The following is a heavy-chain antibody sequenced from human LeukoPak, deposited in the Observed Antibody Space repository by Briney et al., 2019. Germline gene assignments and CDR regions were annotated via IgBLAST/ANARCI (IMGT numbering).Heavy chain of an antibody. V-gene: IGHV4-34*01. CDR2: INHSGST. CDR1: GGSFIGYY. CDR3: AREEGESYGDWFDP. D-gene: IGHD4-17*01. J-gene: IGHJ5*02. Sequence: SETLSLTCAVYGGSFIGYYWSWIRQPPGKGLEWIGEINHSGSTNYNPSLKSRVTISVDTSKNQFSLKLSSVAAADTAVYYCAREEGESYGDWFDPWGQGTLVTVSS.